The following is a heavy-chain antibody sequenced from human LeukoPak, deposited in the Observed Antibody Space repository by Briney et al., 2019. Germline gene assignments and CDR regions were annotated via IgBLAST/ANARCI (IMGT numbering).Heavy chain of an antibody. D-gene: IGHD4-17*01. J-gene: IGHJ3*02. CDR1: GYTFTSYY. Sequence: ASVKVSCKASGYTFTSYYTHWVRQAPGQGLEWMGIINPSGGSTSYAQKFQGRVTMTRDTSTSTVYMELSSLRSEDTAVYYCARPQNDYGDAQAFDIWGQGTMVTVSS. CDR3: ARPQNDYGDAQAFDI. V-gene: IGHV1-46*01. CDR2: INPSGGST.